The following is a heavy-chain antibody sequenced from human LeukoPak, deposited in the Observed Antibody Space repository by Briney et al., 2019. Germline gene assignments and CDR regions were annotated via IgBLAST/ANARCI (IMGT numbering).Heavy chain of an antibody. D-gene: IGHD3-10*01. CDR1: GYTFTDYY. CDR2: ITPNSDDT. Sequence: ASVRVSCKASGYTFTDYYIHWVRQAPGQGLEWMGCITPNSDDTDYAQKFQGRITMTRDTSISTAYMELSRLRSDDTAVYYCARGMVRGVIADYWGQGTLVTVSS. V-gene: IGHV1-2*02. J-gene: IGHJ4*02. CDR3: ARGMVRGVIADY.